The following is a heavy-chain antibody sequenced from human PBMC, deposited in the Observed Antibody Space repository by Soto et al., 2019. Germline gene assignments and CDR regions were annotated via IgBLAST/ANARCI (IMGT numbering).Heavy chain of an antibody. V-gene: IGHV3-23*01. D-gene: IGHD2-15*01. J-gene: IGHJ4*02. CDR3: AEGGDFDY. CDR2: IDGSGATT. Sequence: VHLLESGGGLAQPGGSLRLSCAASGFSFTSFVMSWVRQAPGKGLEWVSSIDGSGATTYYADSVKGRFTVSKDNSRPTLYLQMSSLRAEDTATYYCAEGGDFDYWGRGALVTVSS. CDR1: GFSFTSFV.